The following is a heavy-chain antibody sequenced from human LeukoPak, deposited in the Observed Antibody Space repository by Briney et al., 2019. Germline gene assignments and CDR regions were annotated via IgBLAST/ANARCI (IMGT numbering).Heavy chain of an antibody. D-gene: IGHD1-1*01. J-gene: IGHJ3*02. Sequence: SETLSLTYAVSGYSISSSNWWGWIRQPPGKGLEWIGYIYYSGSIYYNPSLKSRVTMSVDTSKNQFSLKLSSVTAVDTAVYYCARTGTTISDDAFDIWGQGTMVTVSS. CDR3: ARTGTTISDDAFDI. CDR2: IYYSGSI. CDR1: GYSISSSNW. V-gene: IGHV4-28*05.